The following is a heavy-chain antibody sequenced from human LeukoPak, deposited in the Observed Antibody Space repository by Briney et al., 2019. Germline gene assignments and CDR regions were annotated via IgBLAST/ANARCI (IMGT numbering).Heavy chain of an antibody. CDR2: ISGSGGTT. V-gene: IGHV3-23*01. J-gene: IGHJ3*01. CDR3: AKGRTVLNDALDV. D-gene: IGHD4-11*01. Sequence: GSLRLSCAASGFSFSPYAISWVRQAPGQGLEWFSVISGSGGTTFYADPVKGRFTISRDNSKNTLYLEMNSLRVGDTAIYYCAKGRTVLNDALDVWGQGTMVTVSS. CDR1: GFSFSPYA.